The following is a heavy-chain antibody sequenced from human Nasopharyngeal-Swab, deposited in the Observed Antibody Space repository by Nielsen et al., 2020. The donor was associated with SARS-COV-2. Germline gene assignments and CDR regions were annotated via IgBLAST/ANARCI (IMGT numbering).Heavy chain of an antibody. D-gene: IGHD1-26*01. CDR2: IYYSGST. Sequence: SETLSLTCTVSGGSILSSTYYWGWIRQPPGKGLEWIGRIYYSGSTYYNPSLKSRVTISVDRSKNQFSLKLSSVTAADTAVYYCARAFGSYEDWFDPWGQGTLVTVSS. V-gene: IGHV4-39*07. CDR1: GGSILSSTYY. CDR3: ARAFGSYEDWFDP. J-gene: IGHJ5*02.